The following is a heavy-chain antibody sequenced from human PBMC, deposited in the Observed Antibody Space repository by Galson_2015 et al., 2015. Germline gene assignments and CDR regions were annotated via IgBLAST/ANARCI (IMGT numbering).Heavy chain of an antibody. V-gene: IGHV3-48*03. CDR1: GFTFSSYE. J-gene: IGHJ6*02. Sequence: SLRLSCAASGFTFSSYEMNWVRQAPGKGLEWVSYISSSGSTIYYADSVKGRFTISRDNAKNSLYLQMNSLRAEDTAVYYCARAGPYGSGSLVDVWGQGTTVTVSS. CDR2: ISSSGSTI. D-gene: IGHD3-10*01. CDR3: ARAGPYGSGSLVDV.